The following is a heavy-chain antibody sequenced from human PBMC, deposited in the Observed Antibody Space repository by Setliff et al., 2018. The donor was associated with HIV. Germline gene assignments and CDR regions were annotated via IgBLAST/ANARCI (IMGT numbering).Heavy chain of an antibody. CDR3: AIRREVVAAATTRRGLDI. V-gene: IGHV1-8*02. Sequence: ASVKVSCKASGYAFSTYDINWVRQATGRGLEWMGWTNPNSGNTGYAQQFQGRITMTRNSSISTAYMDLSSLRSEDTAVYYCAIRREVVAAATTRRGLDIWGQGTMVTVSS. D-gene: IGHD2-15*01. CDR1: GYAFSTYD. J-gene: IGHJ3*02. CDR2: TNPNSGNT.